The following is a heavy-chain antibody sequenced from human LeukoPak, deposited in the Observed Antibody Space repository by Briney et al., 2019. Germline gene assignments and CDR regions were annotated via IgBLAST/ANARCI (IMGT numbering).Heavy chain of an antibody. CDR1: GLTFSNAW. CDR3: ITDPGEWEPL. J-gene: IGHJ3*01. D-gene: IGHD1-26*01. CDR2: IKSKTDGGTT. V-gene: IGHV3-15*01. Sequence: PGGSLRLSCAASGLTFSNAWMSWVRQAPGKGLEWVGCIKSKTDGGTTDYGAPVKGRFIISRDDSKNTLYLQMNGLKIEDTAVYYCITDPGEWEPLWGQGTMVTVSS.